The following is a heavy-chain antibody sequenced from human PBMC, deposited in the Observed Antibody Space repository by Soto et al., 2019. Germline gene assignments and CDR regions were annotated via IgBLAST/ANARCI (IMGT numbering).Heavy chain of an antibody. D-gene: IGHD3-10*01. J-gene: IGHJ6*02. V-gene: IGHV1-69*13. CDR1: GGTFSSYA. Sequence: SVKVSCKASGGTFSSYAISWVRQAPGQGLEWMGGIIPIFGTANYAQKFQGRVTITADESTSTAYMELSSLRSEDTAVYYCAKTRIEYGSGSYYTRYYYYGMDVWGQGTTVTVSS. CDR2: IIPIFGTA. CDR3: AKTRIEYGSGSYYTRYYYYGMDV.